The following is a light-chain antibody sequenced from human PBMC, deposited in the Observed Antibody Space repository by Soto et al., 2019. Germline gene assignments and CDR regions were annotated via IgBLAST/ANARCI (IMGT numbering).Light chain of an antibody. CDR3: QQYKSPPWT. V-gene: IGKV1-5*03. Sequence: DIQMTQSPPTLSASVGDRVTISCRASESITNWLAWYQHKPGKAPKLLIYKASSLESGVPSRFSGSGSGTECTLTSSGLQPDDFATYYCQQYKSPPWTFGQGTKVEIK. CDR1: ESITNW. CDR2: KAS. J-gene: IGKJ1*01.